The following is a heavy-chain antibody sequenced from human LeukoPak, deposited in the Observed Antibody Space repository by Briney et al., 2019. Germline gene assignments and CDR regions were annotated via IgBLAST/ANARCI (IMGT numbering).Heavy chain of an antibody. D-gene: IGHD3-3*01. CDR2: IYTSGST. CDR1: GGSISSYY. J-gene: IGHJ6*02. CDR3: ARHYRPYDFWSGYLIDSPYYYYYGMDV. Sequence: PSETLSLTCTVSGGSISSYYWSWIRQPAGKGLEWIGRIYTSGSTNYNPSLQRRGTMSVDTSKNPFSLKLSSVTAADTAVYYCARHYRPYDFWSGYLIDSPYYYYYGMDVWGQGTTVTVSS. V-gene: IGHV4-4*07.